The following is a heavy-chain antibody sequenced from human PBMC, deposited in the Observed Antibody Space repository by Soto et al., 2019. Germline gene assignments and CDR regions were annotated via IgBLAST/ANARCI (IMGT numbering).Heavy chain of an antibody. J-gene: IGHJ5*02. CDR1: GGSISSGGYY. CDR2: IYYSGSS. CDR3: ASGRDVGVVTARDWFDP. V-gene: IGHV4-31*03. D-gene: IGHD2-21*02. Sequence: PSETLSLTCTVSGGSISSGGYYWSWIRQHPGKGLEWIGYIYYSGSSYYNPSLKSRVTISVDTSKNQFSLKLSSVTAADTAVYYCASGRDVGVVTARDWFDPWGQGTLVTVSS.